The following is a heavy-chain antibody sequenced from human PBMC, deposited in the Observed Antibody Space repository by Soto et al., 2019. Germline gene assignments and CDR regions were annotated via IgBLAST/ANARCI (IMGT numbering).Heavy chain of an antibody. Sequence: PGGSLRLSCAASGFTFSNAWMNWVRQAPGKGLEWVGRIKSKTDGGTTDYAAPVKGRFTISRDDSKNTLYLQMNSLKTEDTAVYYCTTLGRYFDWSHPWAYYYYYGMDVWGQGTTVTVSS. CDR3: TTLGRYFDWSHPWAYYYYYGMDV. V-gene: IGHV3-15*07. D-gene: IGHD3-9*01. J-gene: IGHJ6*02. CDR1: GFTFSNAW. CDR2: IKSKTDGGTT.